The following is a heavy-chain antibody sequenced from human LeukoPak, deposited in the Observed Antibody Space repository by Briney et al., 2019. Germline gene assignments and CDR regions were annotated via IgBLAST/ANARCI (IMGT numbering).Heavy chain of an antibody. CDR1: GGSISSSSYY. Sequence: SETLSLTCTVSGGSISSSSYYWGWIRQPPGKGLEWIGSIYYSGSTYYNPSLTSRVTISVDTSKNQFSLKLSSVTAADTAVYYCARDPTVFSSSWYHAFDIWGQGTMVTVSS. V-gene: IGHV4-39*02. CDR2: IYYSGST. J-gene: IGHJ3*02. D-gene: IGHD6-13*01. CDR3: ARDPTVFSSSWYHAFDI.